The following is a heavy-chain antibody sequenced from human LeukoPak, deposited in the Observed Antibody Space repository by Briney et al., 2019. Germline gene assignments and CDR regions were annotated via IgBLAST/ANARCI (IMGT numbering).Heavy chain of an antibody. D-gene: IGHD3/OR15-3a*01. V-gene: IGHV4-59*01. CDR1: GGSISSYY. Sequence: SETLSLTCTVSGGSISSYYWSWIWQPPGKGLEWIGCIYYSGSTNYNPSLKSRVTISVDTSKNQFSLKLSSVTAADTAVYYCARDSGWLFYPIDYWGQGTLVTVSS. J-gene: IGHJ4*02. CDR3: ARDSGWLFYPIDY. CDR2: IYYSGST.